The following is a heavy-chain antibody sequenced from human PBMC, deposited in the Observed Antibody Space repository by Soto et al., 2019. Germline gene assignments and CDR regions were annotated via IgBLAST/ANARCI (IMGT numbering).Heavy chain of an antibody. D-gene: IGHD6-19*01. Sequence: GGSLRLSCAASGFTFSSYWMSCVRQAPGKGLEWVANIKQDGSEKYYVDSVKGRFTISRDNAKNSLYLQMNSLRAEDTAVYYCARGMGRWLVPYFDYWGQGTLVTVSS. J-gene: IGHJ4*02. CDR2: IKQDGSEK. CDR1: GFTFSSYW. V-gene: IGHV3-7*05. CDR3: ARGMGRWLVPYFDY.